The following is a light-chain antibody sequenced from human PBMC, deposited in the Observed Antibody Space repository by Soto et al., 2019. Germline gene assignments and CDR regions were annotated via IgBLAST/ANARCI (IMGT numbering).Light chain of an antibody. CDR2: DAS. J-gene: IGKJ4*01. Sequence: DIQMTQSPSTLSASVGDRVTITCRASQRISSWLAWYQQKPGKAPKLLIFDASTLESGVPSRFSGGGSGTEFTLTISSLQPDDFATYYCQQYNSYSLTFGGGTKVQIK. V-gene: IGKV1-5*01. CDR1: QRISSW. CDR3: QQYNSYSLT.